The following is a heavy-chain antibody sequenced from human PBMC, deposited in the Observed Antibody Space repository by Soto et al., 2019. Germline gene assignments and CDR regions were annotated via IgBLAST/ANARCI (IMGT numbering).Heavy chain of an antibody. D-gene: IGHD4-4*01. J-gene: IGHJ4*02. CDR3: ARTTEKDGKEGLDY. CDR1: GGSISSYY. CDR2: IYYSGST. Sequence: SETLSLTCTVSGGSISSYYWSWIRQPPGKGLEWIGYIYYSGSTNYNPSLKSRVTISVDTSKNQFSLKLSSVTAADTAVYYCARTTEKDGKEGLDYWGQGTLVTVS. V-gene: IGHV4-59*08.